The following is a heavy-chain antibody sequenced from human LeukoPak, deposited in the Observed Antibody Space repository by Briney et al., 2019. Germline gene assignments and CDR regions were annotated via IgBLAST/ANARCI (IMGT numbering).Heavy chain of an antibody. J-gene: IGHJ5*02. CDR2: ISDSGART. D-gene: IGHD3-10*01. V-gene: IGHV3-23*01. CDR1: GFTFSGYA. CDR3: AKGHILLWFVA. Sequence: PGGSLRLSCAASGFTFSGYAMNWVRQAPGKGLEWVSLISDSGARTYYADSVKGRFTISRDNSKNTLYLQMNSLRAEDTAVYYCAKGHILLWFVAWGQGTLVTVSS.